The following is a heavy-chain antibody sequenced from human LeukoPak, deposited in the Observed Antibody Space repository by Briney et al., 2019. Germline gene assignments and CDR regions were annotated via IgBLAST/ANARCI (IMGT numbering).Heavy chain of an antibody. CDR1: GYSFTNYW. D-gene: IGHD3-10*01. CDR2: IYPGDSDT. V-gene: IGHV5-51*01. Sequence: GESLKISCKGSGYSFTNYWIGWVRQMPGKGLEWMGIIYPGDSDTRYSPSFQGQVTISADKSISTAYLQWSSLKASDTAMYYCARHGLWFGELVDYWGQGTLVTVSS. J-gene: IGHJ4*02. CDR3: ARHGLWFGELVDY.